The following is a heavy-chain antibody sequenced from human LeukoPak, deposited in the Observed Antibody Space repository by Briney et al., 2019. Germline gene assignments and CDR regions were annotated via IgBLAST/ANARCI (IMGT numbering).Heavy chain of an antibody. CDR3: ARIRRTTVVTAGAFDI. J-gene: IGHJ3*02. Sequence: SGPALVKPTQTLTLTRTFSGFSLSTSGMCVSWIRQPPGKALEWLARIDWDDDKYYSTSLKTRLTISKDTSKNQVVLTMTNMDPLDTATYYCARIRRTTVVTAGAFDIWGQGTMVTVSS. CDR2: IDWDDDK. D-gene: IGHD4-23*01. CDR1: GFSLSTSGMC. V-gene: IGHV2-70*11.